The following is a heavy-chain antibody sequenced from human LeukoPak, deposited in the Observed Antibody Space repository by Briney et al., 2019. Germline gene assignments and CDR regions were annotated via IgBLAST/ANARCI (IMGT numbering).Heavy chain of an antibody. V-gene: IGHV1-2*06. CDR2: INPNSGGT. D-gene: IGHD1-26*01. Sequence: ASVKVSCKXSGYTFTGYYMHWVRQAPGQGLEWMGRINPNSGGTNYAQKFQGRVTMTRDTSISTAYMELSRLRSDDTAVYYCARGWSGSYYSHYYYYMDVWGKGTTVTVSS. J-gene: IGHJ6*03. CDR1: GYTFTGYY. CDR3: ARGWSGSYYSHYYYYMDV.